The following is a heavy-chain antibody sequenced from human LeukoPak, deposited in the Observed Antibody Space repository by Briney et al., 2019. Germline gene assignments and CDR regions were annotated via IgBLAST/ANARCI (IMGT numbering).Heavy chain of an antibody. CDR2: FDPEDGET. V-gene: IGHV1-24*01. CDR1: GYTLTELS. Sequence: ASVKVSCKVSGYTLTELSMHWVRQAPGKGLEWMGGFDPEDGETIYAQKFQGRVTMTEDTSTDTAYMELSSLRSEDTAVYYCATLAYCGGDCYSGNWFDPWDQGTLVTVSS. CDR3: ATLAYCGGDCYSGNWFDP. J-gene: IGHJ5*02. D-gene: IGHD2-21*02.